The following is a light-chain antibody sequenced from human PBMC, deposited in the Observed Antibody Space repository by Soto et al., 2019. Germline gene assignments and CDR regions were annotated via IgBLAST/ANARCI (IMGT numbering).Light chain of an antibody. V-gene: IGLV2-14*01. CDR1: SSDVGNYNY. CDR2: EVS. J-gene: IGLJ3*02. Sequence: QSALTQPASVSGSPGQSITISCTGTSSDVGNYNYVSWYQHHPGKAPKLMIYEVSYRPSGVSVRFSGSKSGNTASLTISGLQAADEANYYCSSYTTSRTWVFGGGTKLTVL. CDR3: SSYTTSRTWV.